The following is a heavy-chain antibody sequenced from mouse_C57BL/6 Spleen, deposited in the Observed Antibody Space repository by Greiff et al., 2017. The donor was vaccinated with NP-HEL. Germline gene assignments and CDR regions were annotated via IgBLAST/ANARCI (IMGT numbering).Heavy chain of an antibody. Sequence: QVQLQQSGAELVKPGASVKLSCKASGYTFTSYWMHWVKQRPGQGLEWIGMIHPNSGSTNYNEKFKSKATLTVDKSSSTAYMQLSSLTSEDSAVYYCAREGSSGSYYFDYWGQGTTLTVSS. CDR3: AREGSSGSYYFDY. D-gene: IGHD3-2*02. J-gene: IGHJ2*01. CDR1: GYTFTSYW. CDR2: IHPNSGST. V-gene: IGHV1-64*01.